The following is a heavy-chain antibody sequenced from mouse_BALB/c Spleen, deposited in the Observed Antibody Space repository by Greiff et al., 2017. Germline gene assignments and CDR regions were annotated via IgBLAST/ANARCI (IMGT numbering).Heavy chain of an antibody. J-gene: IGHJ3*01. D-gene: IGHD1-1*01. CDR1: GFTFTDYY. V-gene: IGHV7-3*02. Sequence: EVKLMESGGGLVQPGGSLRLSCATSGFTFTDYYMSWVRQPPGKALEWLGFIRNKANGYTTEYSASVKGRFTISRDNSQSILYLQMNTLRAEDSATYYCARDMGDGSSYGWFAYWGQGTLVTVSA. CDR2: IRNKANGYTT. CDR3: ARDMGDGSSYGWFAY.